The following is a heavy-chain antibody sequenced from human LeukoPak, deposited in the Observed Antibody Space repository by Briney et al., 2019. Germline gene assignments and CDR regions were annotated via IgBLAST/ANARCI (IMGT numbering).Heavy chain of an antibody. CDR1: GGSFSSYY. V-gene: IGHV4-34*01. J-gene: IGHJ6*02. CDR3: ASYGMDV. Sequence: SETLSLTCAVYGGSFSSYYWSWIRQPPGKGLEWIGEINHSGSTNYNPSLKSRVTISVDTSKNQFSLKLSSVTAADTAVYYCASYGMDVWGQGTTVTVSS. CDR2: INHSGST.